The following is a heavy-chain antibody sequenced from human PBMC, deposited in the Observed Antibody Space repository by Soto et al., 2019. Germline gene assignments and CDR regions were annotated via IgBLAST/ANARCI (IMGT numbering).Heavy chain of an antibody. CDR1: GFTFSSYA. Sequence: GGSLRLSCAASGFTFSSYALHWVRQAPGKGLEWVAAISYDGSNKYYADSVKGRFTISRDNSKNTLYLQMNSLRAEDTAVYYCARGPSSLTRFDYWGQGTLVTVSS. CDR2: ISYDGSNK. CDR3: ARGPSSLTRFDY. V-gene: IGHV3-30-3*01. J-gene: IGHJ4*02. D-gene: IGHD6-19*01.